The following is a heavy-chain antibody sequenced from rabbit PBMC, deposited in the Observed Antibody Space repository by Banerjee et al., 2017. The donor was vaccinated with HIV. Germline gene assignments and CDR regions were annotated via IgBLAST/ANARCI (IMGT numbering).Heavy chain of an antibody. CDR1: GFIFSTYG. CDR2: IDPVFSST. D-gene: IGHD4-1*01. J-gene: IGHJ3*01. V-gene: IGHV1S7*01. CDR3: VRDPVNIYYSSGWGALDL. Sequence: QSLEKSGGGLVQPGGSLKLSCKASGFIFSTYGVSWVRQAPGKGLEWIGYIDPVFSSTYYASWVNGRFTISSHNAQNTLYLQLNSLTAADTATYFCVRDPVNIYYSSGWGALDLWGQGTLVTVS.